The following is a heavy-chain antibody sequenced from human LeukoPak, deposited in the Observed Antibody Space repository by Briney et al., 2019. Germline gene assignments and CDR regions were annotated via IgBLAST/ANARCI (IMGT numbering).Heavy chain of an antibody. Sequence: SETLSLTCTVSGGSISSHYWSWIRQPPGKGLEWIGYIYYGGSTNYNPSLTSRVTISVDTSKNQFSLKLSSVTAADTAVYYCARGSLSGSGWFDPWGQGTLVTVSS. V-gene: IGHV4-59*11. CDR2: IYYGGST. J-gene: IGHJ5*02. CDR1: GGSISSHY. CDR3: ARGSLSGSGWFDP. D-gene: IGHD3-22*01.